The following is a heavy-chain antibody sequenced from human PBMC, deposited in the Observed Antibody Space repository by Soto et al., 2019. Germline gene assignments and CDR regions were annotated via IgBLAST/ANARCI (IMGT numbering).Heavy chain of an antibody. CDR1: GYTFTSYG. CDR3: ARAFRYCSSTTCYAAFDI. J-gene: IGHJ3*02. Sequence: ASVKVSCKASGYTFTSYGISWVRQAPGQGLEWMGWISTYNGNTNYARKLQDRVTMTKDTSTSTAYMELRSLRSDDTAVYYCARAFRYCSSTTCYAAFDIWGQGTMVTVSS. D-gene: IGHD2-2*01. CDR2: ISTYNGNT. V-gene: IGHV1-18*01.